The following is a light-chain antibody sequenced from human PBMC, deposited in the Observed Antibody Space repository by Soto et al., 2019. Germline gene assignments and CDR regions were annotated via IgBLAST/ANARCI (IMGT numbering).Light chain of an antibody. Sequence: QSVLNQPPSASGTPGQRVTISCSGSSSNIGRNTVSWYQRLPGTAPKLLIYGINKRPSGVPDRFSGSTSGTSASLAISGLQSDDEAIYYCAAWDDSLSGSVVFGGGTKLTVL. CDR1: SSNIGRNT. V-gene: IGLV1-44*01. CDR2: GIN. J-gene: IGLJ2*01. CDR3: AAWDDSLSGSVV.